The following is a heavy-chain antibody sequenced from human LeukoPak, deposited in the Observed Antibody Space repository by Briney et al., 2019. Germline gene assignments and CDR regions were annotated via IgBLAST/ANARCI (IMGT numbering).Heavy chain of an antibody. V-gene: IGHV3-30*18. CDR2: ISYDGSNK. J-gene: IGHJ6*02. CDR1: GFTFSSYG. D-gene: IGHD2-2*01. CDR3: AKGGYCSSTSCPYYYYYGMDV. Sequence: GRPLRLSCAASGFTFSSYGMHWVRQAPGKGLEWVAVISYDGSNKYYADSVKGRFTISRDNSKNTLYLQMNSLRAEDTAVYYCAKGGYCSSTSCPYYYYYGMDVWGQGTTVTVSS.